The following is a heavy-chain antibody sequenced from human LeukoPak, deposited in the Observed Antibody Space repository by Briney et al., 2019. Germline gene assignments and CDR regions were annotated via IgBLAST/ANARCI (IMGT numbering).Heavy chain of an antibody. CDR2: IYYSGST. CDR1: GGSISSSSYY. V-gene: IGHV4-39*07. J-gene: IGHJ5*02. Sequence: SETLSLTCTVSGGSISSSSYYWGWIRQPPGKGLEWIGSIYYSGSTYYNPSLKSRVTISVDTSKNQFSLTLISVTAADTAVYYCARGFVYSSSWYWGSNWFDPWGQGTLVTVSS. D-gene: IGHD6-13*01. CDR3: ARGFVYSSSWYWGSNWFDP.